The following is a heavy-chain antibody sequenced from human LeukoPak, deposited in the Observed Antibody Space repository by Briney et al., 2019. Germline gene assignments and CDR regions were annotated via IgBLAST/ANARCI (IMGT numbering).Heavy chain of an antibody. J-gene: IGHJ5*02. D-gene: IGHD3-10*01. V-gene: IGHV1-2*04. Sequence: GASVKVSCKASGYTFIDYYIHWVRQAPGQGLEWMGWINPNSGGTKYAQKFQGWVTMTRDTSISTAYMELSRLRSDDTAVYYCARGPTMVRGVMRYWFDPWGQGTLVTVSS. CDR1: GYTFIDYY. CDR2: INPNSGGT. CDR3: ARGPTMVRGVMRYWFDP.